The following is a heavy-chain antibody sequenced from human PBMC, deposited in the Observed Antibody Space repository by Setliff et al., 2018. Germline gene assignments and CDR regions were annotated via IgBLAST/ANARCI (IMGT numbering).Heavy chain of an antibody. Sequence: ASVKVSCKASGYTFTSYGFSWVRQAPGQGLEWMGWISVYNGKTKYAQKFQGRVTMTTDTSTRTAYMEVTSLRSEDTAVYYCATFRRDGYNRDYWGQGTLVTVSS. CDR1: GYTFTSYG. J-gene: IGHJ4*02. D-gene: IGHD5-12*01. CDR3: ATFRRDGYNRDY. V-gene: IGHV1-18*01. CDR2: ISVYNGKT.